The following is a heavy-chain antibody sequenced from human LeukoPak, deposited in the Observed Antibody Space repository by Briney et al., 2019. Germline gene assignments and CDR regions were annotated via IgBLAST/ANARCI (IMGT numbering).Heavy chain of an antibody. D-gene: IGHD2-21*01. V-gene: IGHV4-61*02. Sequence: SQTLSLTCTVSGGSFSSGSYYWSWIRQPAGKGLEWIGRIYTSGSTNYNPSLKSRVTISVDTSKNQFSLKLSSVTAADAAVYYCARGGGDWGFHQSDYRGQGTLVTVSS. CDR2: IYTSGST. CDR3: ARGGGDWGFHQSDY. J-gene: IGHJ4*02. CDR1: GGSFSSGSYY.